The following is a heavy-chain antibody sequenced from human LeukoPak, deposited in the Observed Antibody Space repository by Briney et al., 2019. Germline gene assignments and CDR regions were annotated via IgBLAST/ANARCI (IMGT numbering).Heavy chain of an antibody. D-gene: IGHD6-13*01. CDR2: IYYTGST. J-gene: IGHJ4*02. CDR3: ARGNKYSNSWYKY. CDR1: GGSISSHY. Sequence: SSETLSLTCTVSGGSISSHYWTWIRQPPGKGLEWIGFIYYTGSTNYNPSLKSRVTISVDTSKNHLSLKLNSVTAADTAVYYCARGNKYSNSWYKYWGQGTLVTVSS. V-gene: IGHV4-59*11.